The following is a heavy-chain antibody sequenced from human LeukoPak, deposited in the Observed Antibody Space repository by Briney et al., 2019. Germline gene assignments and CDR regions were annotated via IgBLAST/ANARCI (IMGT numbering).Heavy chain of an antibody. CDR2: INPSGGSA. CDR1: RYTFTSYF. D-gene: IGHD2-15*01. Sequence: ASVKVSCKASRYTFTSYFIHWVRQAPGQGFEWMGIINPSGGSANYAQTFQGRVTMTRDTSTSTVYMEMSSLRSEDTAVYYCARESCSGGSCPYYYYGMDVWGQGTTVTVSS. J-gene: IGHJ6*02. V-gene: IGHV1-46*01. CDR3: ARESCSGGSCPYYYYGMDV.